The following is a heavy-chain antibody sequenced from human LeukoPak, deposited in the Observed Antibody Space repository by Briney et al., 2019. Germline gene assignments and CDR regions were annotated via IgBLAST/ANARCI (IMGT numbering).Heavy chain of an antibody. V-gene: IGHV3-48*01. Sequence: PGGSLRLSCAASGFTFSTYSMNWVRQAPGKGLEWVSYIGIVTNAIYYADSVKGRFTISRDNAKNSLYLQMNSLRAEDTAVYYCAREGRGERRRNYYYMDVWGKGTTVTVS. D-gene: IGHD1-1*01. CDR1: GFTFSTYS. J-gene: IGHJ6*03. CDR2: IGIVTNAI. CDR3: AREGRGERRRNYYYMDV.